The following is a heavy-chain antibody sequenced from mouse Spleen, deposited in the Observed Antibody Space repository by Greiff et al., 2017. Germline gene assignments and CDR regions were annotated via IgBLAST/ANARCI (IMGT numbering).Heavy chain of an antibody. V-gene: IGHV1-63*01. D-gene: IGHD2-1*01. Sequence: VQLQQSGAELVRPGTSVKMSCKASGYTFTNYWIGWAKQRPGHGLEWIGDIYPGGGYTNYNEKFKGKATLTADKSSSTAYMQFSSLTSEDSAIYYCARRDGNYVGWFAYWGQGTLVTVSA. CDR1: GYTFTNYW. CDR3: ARRDGNYVGWFAY. CDR2: IYPGGGYT. J-gene: IGHJ3*01.